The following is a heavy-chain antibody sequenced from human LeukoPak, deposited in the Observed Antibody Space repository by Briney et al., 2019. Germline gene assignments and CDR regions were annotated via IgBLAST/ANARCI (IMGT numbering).Heavy chain of an antibody. CDR1: GGSFSGYY. CDR2: INHSGST. Sequence: PSETLSLTCAVYGGSFSGYYWSWIRQPPGKGLEWIGEINHSGSTNYNPSLKSRVTISVDTSKNQFSLKLSSVTAADTAVYYCARVPYYYDSSGYEPRTDAFDIWGQGTMVTVSS. D-gene: IGHD3-22*01. V-gene: IGHV4-34*01. CDR3: ARVPYYYDSSGYEPRTDAFDI. J-gene: IGHJ3*02.